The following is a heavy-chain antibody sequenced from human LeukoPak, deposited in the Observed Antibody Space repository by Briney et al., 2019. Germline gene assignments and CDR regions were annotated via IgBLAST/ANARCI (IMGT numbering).Heavy chain of an antibody. CDR1: GYSFTNYW. CDR3: ARDTSGYYFLDL. CDR2: IYPGDSDT. V-gene: IGHV5-51*01. J-gene: IGHJ2*01. D-gene: IGHD3-22*01. Sequence: GESLKISYKGSGYSFTNYWIAWVRQMPGKGLGWMGIIYPGDSDTKYSPSFEGQVTISADKSINTAYLQWNSLKASDTAIYYCARDTSGYYFLDLWGRGTLVIVSS.